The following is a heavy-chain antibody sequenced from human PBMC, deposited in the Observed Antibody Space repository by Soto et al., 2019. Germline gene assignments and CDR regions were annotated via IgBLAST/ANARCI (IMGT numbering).Heavy chain of an antibody. V-gene: IGHV4-4*07. D-gene: IGHD2-2*01. J-gene: IGHJ4*02. Sequence: LSLTCTVSGGSISPYYWSWIRQPAGKGLEWIGRIYASGSTNYNPSLKGRVTMSVATSKNQFSLKLSSVTAADTAVYYCARGGMVIIPTATAFDYWGQGTLVTVSS. CDR2: IYASGST. CDR1: GGSISPYY. CDR3: ARGGMVIIPTATAFDY.